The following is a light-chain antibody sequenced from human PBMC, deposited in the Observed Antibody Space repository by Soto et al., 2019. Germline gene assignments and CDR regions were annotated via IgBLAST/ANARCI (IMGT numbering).Light chain of an antibody. CDR1: QDIARY. J-gene: IGKJ5*01. CDR2: DAS. Sequence: EIVLTQSPATVSLSPGERATLSCRASQDIARYLAWYQQKPGQAPRLLIYDASNRATGIPARFSGSGSGTDFTITICSLEAEELAVYYCQERCKCPLRFGEGTRLEIK. V-gene: IGKV3-11*01. CDR3: QERCKCPLR.